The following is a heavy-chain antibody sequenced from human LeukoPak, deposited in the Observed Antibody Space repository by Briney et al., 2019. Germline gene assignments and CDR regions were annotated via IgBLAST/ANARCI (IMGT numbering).Heavy chain of an antibody. V-gene: IGHV1-69*05. CDR3: ARDPSPIAVAVAFDI. J-gene: IGHJ3*02. D-gene: IGHD6-19*01. CDR2: IIPIFGTA. Sequence: GASVKVSCKASGGTFSSYAISWVRQAPEQGLEWMGRIIPIFGTANYAQKFQGRVTITTDESTSTAYMELSSLRSEDTAVYYCARDPSPIAVAVAFDIWGQGTMVTVSS. CDR1: GGTFSSYA.